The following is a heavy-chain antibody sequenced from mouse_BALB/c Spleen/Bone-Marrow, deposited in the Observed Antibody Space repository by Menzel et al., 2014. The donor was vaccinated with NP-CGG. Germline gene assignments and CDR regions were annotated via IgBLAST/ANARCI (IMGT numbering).Heavy chain of an antibody. Sequence: QVQLQQSGAELARPGASVKMSCKASGYSFTSYTMHWVKQRPGQGLEWIAYISPRNTYSDYNQKFKDRATVTADKSSSTAYMQLSSLTSADSAVYYCARGKTGFYGMDYWGQGASVTVSS. V-gene: IGHV1-4*01. D-gene: IGHD4-1*01. J-gene: IGHJ4*01. CDR1: GYSFTSYT. CDR3: ARGKTGFYGMDY. CDR2: ISPRNTYS.